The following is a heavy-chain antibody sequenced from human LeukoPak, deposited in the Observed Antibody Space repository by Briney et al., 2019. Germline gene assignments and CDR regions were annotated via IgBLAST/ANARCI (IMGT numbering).Heavy chain of an antibody. J-gene: IGHJ4*02. V-gene: IGHV3-30*18. CDR2: ISYDGSIK. CDR3: AKTIRGDSSRIFDY. CDR1: GFTFSSYG. Sequence: GRSLRLSCGASGFTFSSYGMHWVRQAPGKGLEWVAGISYDGSIKDYPDSVKGRFTISRDNSKSTLYLQMNSLRAEDTAVYYCAKTIRGDSSRIFDYWGQGTLVTVSS. D-gene: IGHD6-13*01.